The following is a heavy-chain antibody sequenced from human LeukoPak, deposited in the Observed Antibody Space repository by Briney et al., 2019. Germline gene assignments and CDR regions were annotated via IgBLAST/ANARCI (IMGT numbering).Heavy chain of an antibody. CDR2: INHSGST. CDR1: GGSFSGYY. D-gene: IGHD6-13*01. Sequence: PSETLSLTCAVYGGSFSGYYWSWIRQPPGKGLEWIGEINHSGSTNYNPSLKSRVTISVDTSKNQFSLKLSSVTAADTAVYYSARHSSSWYHNFDYWGQGTLVTASS. CDR3: ARHSSSWYHNFDY. V-gene: IGHV4-34*01. J-gene: IGHJ4*02.